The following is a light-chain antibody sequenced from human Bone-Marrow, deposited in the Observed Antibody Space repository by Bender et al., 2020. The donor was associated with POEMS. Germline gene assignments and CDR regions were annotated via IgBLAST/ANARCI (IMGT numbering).Light chain of an antibody. Sequence: QSALTQPASVSGSPGQSLTISCTGTSSDVGAYNLVSWCQQEPGKAPKLLIYEGTKRPSGVSDRFSGSKSGNTASLTISELQAEDEADYYCCSYAHRDTLVFGGGTKVMVL. CDR2: EGT. CDR1: SSDVGAYNL. J-gene: IGLJ3*02. CDR3: CSYAHRDTLV. V-gene: IGLV2-23*01.